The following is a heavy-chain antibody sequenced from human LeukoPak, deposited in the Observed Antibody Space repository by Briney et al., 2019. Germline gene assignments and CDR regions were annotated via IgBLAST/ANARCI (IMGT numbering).Heavy chain of an antibody. CDR2: INHSGST. J-gene: IGHJ5*02. CDR3: ARGRNYDILTGYSRFDP. Sequence: SETLSLTCAVYGGSFSGYYWSWIRQPPGKGLEWIGEINHSGSTNYNPSLKSRVTISVDTSKNQFSLKLSSVTAADTAVYYCARGRNYDILTGYSRFDPWGQGTLVAVSS. D-gene: IGHD3-9*01. V-gene: IGHV4-34*01. CDR1: GGSFSGYY.